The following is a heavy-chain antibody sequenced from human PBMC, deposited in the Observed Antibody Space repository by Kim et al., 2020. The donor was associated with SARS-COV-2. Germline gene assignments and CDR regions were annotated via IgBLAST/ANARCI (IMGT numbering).Heavy chain of an antibody. Sequence: YNDYAVSVKSRITINPDTSKNQFSLQLTSVTPEDTAVYYCARVSGRNFDYWGQGTLVTVSS. D-gene: IGHD3-10*01. CDR3: ARVSGRNFDY. CDR2: YN. J-gene: IGHJ4*02. V-gene: IGHV6-1*01.